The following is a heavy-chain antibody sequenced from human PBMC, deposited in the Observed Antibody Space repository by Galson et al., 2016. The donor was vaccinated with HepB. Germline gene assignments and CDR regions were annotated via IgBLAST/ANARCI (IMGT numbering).Heavy chain of an antibody. V-gene: IGHV3-49*04. D-gene: IGHD3-22*01. CDR1: AGFSIEDFI. J-gene: IGHJ4*02. CDR3: TRGHYDAY. CDR2: IRNKVDGGTT. Sequence: SLRLSCAASAGFSIEDFIMNWVRQAPGQGLEWVGFIRNKVDGGTTEYAASVKGRFSISRDDSKNIAYLQMNSLRTEDTAVYYCTRGHYDAYWGQGTLVTVSS.